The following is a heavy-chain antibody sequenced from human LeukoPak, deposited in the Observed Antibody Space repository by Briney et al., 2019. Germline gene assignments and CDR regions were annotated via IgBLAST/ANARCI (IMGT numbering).Heavy chain of an antibody. CDR2: INHSGST. Sequence: PSETLSLTCAVYGGSFSGYYWSWIRQPPGKGLEWIGEINHSGSTNYNPSLKSRVTISVDTSKNQFSLKLSFVTAADTAVYYCARAGTRSFYYYYYYMDVWGKGTTVTVSS. D-gene: IGHD1-1*01. CDR3: ARAGTRSFYYYYYYMDV. V-gene: IGHV4-34*01. CDR1: GGSFSGYY. J-gene: IGHJ6*03.